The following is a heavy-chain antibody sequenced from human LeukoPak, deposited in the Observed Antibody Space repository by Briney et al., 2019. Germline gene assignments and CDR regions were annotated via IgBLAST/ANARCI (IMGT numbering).Heavy chain of an antibody. CDR1: GYSISSGYY. J-gene: IGHJ6*03. CDR2: IYHSGST. D-gene: IGHD6-13*01. V-gene: IGHV4-38-2*02. CDR3: ARDRVGQQLVGRKYYYYYMDV. Sequence: SETLSLTCTVSGYSISSGYYWGWIRQPPGKGLEWIGSIYHSGSTYYNPSLKSRVTISVDTSKNQFSLKLRSVTAADTAVYYCARDRVGQQLVGRKYYYYYMDVWGKGNTVTISS.